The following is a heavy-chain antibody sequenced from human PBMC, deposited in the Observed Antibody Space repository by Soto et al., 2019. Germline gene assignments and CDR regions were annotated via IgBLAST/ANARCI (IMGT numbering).Heavy chain of an antibody. CDR3: ARLYCTSSTCDSWFDP. V-gene: IGHV5-10-1*01. CDR2: IDPRDSYT. Sequence: GESLKISCTGFGYTFTTFWISWVRQMPGRGLEWMGRIDPRDSYTNYSPSFQGHVAISVDKSISTAYLQWGSLKASDTAMYYCARLYCTSSTCDSWFDPWGQGTLVTVSS. J-gene: IGHJ5*02. CDR1: GYTFTTFW. D-gene: IGHD2-2*01.